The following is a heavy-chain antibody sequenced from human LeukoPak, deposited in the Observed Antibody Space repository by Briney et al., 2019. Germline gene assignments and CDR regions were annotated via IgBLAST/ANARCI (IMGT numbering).Heavy chain of an antibody. D-gene: IGHD3-22*01. CDR2: IYYNGNV. Sequence: PSDTLSLTCGVSGYSISSSHLWGWIRQPPGKGLEYIGYIYYNGNVYYNPSLRSRVTMSVDTSKNQFSLKLSSVTAVDSAVYYCARYDNRAYYAFDVWGQGTMVTVSS. J-gene: IGHJ3*01. CDR1: GYSISSSHL. CDR3: ARYDNRAYYAFDV. V-gene: IGHV4-28*05.